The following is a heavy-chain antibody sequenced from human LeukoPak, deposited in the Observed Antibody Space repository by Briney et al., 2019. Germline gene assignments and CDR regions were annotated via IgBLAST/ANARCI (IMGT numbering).Heavy chain of an antibody. V-gene: IGHV3-53*01. Sequence: QAGGSLRLSCAVSGFTVSGNYMSWVRQAPGKGLEWVSLIYSGGTTYYADSVKGRFTISRDNAKNSLYLQMNSLRAEDTAVYYCARVRRGYYDSSGNYSDYWGQGTLVTVSS. CDR2: IYSGGTT. CDR1: GFTVSGNY. J-gene: IGHJ4*02. CDR3: ARVRRGYYDSSGNYSDY. D-gene: IGHD3-22*01.